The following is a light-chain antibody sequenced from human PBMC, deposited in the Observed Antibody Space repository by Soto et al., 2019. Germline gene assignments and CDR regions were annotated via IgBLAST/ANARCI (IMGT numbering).Light chain of an antibody. CDR3: VAWDDSLNGYVV. Sequence: QSALTQPPSASGTPRQRVTISYSGSSSNIGSNTVNWYQQLPGTAPKLVIYSNNQRPSGVPDRFSGSKSGTSASLAISGLQSEDEADYYCVAWDDSLNGYVVFGGGTKVTVL. CDR1: SSNIGSNT. J-gene: IGLJ2*01. V-gene: IGLV1-44*01. CDR2: SNN.